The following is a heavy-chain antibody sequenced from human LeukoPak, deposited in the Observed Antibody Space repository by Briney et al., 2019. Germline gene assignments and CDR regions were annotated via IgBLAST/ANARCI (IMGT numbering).Heavy chain of an antibody. CDR1: GASISRGSHY. D-gene: IGHD5-24*01. CDR3: ARIMATIKFFDY. V-gene: IGHV4-61*02. CDR2: IYTSGST. Sequence: SETLSLTCTVSGASISRGSHYWSWIRQPAGKGLEWIGRIYTSGSTNYNPSLKSRVTISVNTSKNQFSLKLSSVTAADTAVYYCARIMATIKFFDYWGQGTLVTVSS. J-gene: IGHJ4*02.